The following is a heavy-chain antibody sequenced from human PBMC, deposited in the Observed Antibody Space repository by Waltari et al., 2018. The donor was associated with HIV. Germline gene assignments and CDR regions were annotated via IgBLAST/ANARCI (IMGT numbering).Heavy chain of an antibody. D-gene: IGHD3-10*01. Sequence: EVQLVESGGGLVQPGGSLRLSCAASGFTFSSYWMSWVRQAPGKGVEGVANINEDGSEKYYVDSGNGRFTISRDNAENSLYLQMNSLRAEDTAVYYCARGGFYGSGSKVNWGQGTLVTVSS. J-gene: IGHJ4*02. CDR2: INEDGSEK. CDR1: GFTFSSYW. CDR3: ARGGFYGSGSKVN. V-gene: IGHV3-7*04.